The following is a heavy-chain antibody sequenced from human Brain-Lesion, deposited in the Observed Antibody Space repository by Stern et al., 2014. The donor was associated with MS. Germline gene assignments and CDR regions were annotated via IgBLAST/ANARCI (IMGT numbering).Heavy chain of an antibody. CDR1: GYTLTELS. D-gene: IGHD1-26*01. CDR2: FDPEGGET. V-gene: IGHV1-24*01. Sequence: QVQLVESGAEVKKPGASVKVSCKVSGYTLTELSMHWVRQAPRKGLEWMGGFDPEGGETIYAQKFQGRVPMTEDPSTDTAYMELSSLRSEDTAVYYCATLSPGAGGNYYRHFDYWGQGTLVTVSS. CDR3: ATLSPGAGGNYYRHFDY. J-gene: IGHJ4*02.